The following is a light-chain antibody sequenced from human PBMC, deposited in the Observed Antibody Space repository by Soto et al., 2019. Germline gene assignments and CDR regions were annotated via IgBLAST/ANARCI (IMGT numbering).Light chain of an antibody. J-gene: IGKJ2*01. CDR2: GAS. CDR1: QSVRSS. CDR3: QQYNNWGYT. V-gene: IGKV3-15*01. Sequence: EIVMSQSPATLSVSPGERATLSCRASQSVRSSLAWYQQKPGQAPRLLIYGASTRATGIPARFSGSGSGTEFTLTISSLQSEDFAVYYCQQYNNWGYTFGQGTKLEIK.